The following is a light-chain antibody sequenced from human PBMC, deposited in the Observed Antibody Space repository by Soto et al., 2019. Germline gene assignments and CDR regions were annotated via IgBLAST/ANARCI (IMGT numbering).Light chain of an antibody. J-gene: IGKJ1*01. CDR2: GAS. V-gene: IGKV3-20*01. CDR1: QSVSNNY. Sequence: EIVLTQSPGTLSLSPGERATLSCRASQSVSNNYLAWYQQKPGQAPRLVIYGASSRGTGIPDRFSASGYGTDFTLTISRLEPEDFAVYYCQQYISSPLTFGQGTKVEIK. CDR3: QQYISSPLT.